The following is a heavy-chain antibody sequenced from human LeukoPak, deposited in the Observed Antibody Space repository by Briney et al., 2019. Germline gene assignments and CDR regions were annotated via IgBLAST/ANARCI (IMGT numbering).Heavy chain of an antibody. CDR1: GFTFNNYW. V-gene: IGHV3-7*01. CDR2: IKRDGSEK. D-gene: IGHD3-16*01. CDR3: AREADDGVYYFDY. Sequence: GGSLRLSCAASGFTFNNYWMSWVRQAPGKGLEWVANIKRDGSEKYYVDSVKGRFTISRDNAKNSLYLQINSLRVEDTAVYYCAREADDGVYYFDYWGQGTLVTVSS. J-gene: IGHJ4*02.